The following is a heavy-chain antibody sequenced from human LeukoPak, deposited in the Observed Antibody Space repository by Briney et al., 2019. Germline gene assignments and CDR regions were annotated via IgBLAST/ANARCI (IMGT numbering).Heavy chain of an antibody. Sequence: SETLSLTCAFYGGSFSVYYWSWIRQPPAKGLEWIGSIYYSGSTYYNPSLKSRVTISVDTSKNQFSLKLSSVTAADTAVYYCAREGFRSYDYNWFDPWGQGTLVTVSS. J-gene: IGHJ5*02. CDR2: IYYSGST. D-gene: IGHD5-12*01. CDR3: AREGFRSYDYNWFDP. V-gene: IGHV4-34*01. CDR1: GGSFSVYY.